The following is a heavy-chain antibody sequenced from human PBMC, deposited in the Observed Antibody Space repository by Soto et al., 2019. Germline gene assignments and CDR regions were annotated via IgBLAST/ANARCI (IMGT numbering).Heavy chain of an antibody. D-gene: IGHD3-3*01. CDR2: ISGSGGST. CDR1: GFTFSSYA. V-gene: IGHV3-23*01. CDR3: AKSTDGYYDFWSGYYILAGSYYYYGMDV. J-gene: IGHJ6*02. Sequence: GSLRLSCAASGFTFSSYAMSWVRQAPGKGLEWVSAISGSGGSTYYADSVKGRFTISRDNSKNTLYLQMNSLRAEDTAVYYCAKSTDGYYDFWSGYYILAGSYYYYGMDVWGQGTTVTVSS.